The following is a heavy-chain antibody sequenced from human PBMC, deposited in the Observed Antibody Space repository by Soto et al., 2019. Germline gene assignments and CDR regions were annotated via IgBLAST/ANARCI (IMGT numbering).Heavy chain of an antibody. D-gene: IGHD3-10*01. V-gene: IGHV4-59*08. J-gene: IGHJ4*02. CDR1: GGSISSYY. CDR3: ARHPDPRGYYFDY. Sequence: TLSLTCTVSGGSISSYYWSWIRQPPGKGLEWIGYVYYSGSTNYNPSLKSRVTISVDTSKNQFSLKLSSVTAADTAVYYCARHPDPRGYYFDYWGQGTLVTVSS. CDR2: VYYSGST.